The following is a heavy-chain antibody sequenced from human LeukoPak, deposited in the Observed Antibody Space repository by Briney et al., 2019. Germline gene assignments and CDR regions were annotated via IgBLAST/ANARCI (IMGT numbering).Heavy chain of an antibody. CDR3: AKDSFYSGSGSYRNYYGMDV. CDR2: ISGSGGST. Sequence: PGGSLRLSCAASGFTFSSYAMSWVRQAPGKGLEWVSAISGSGGSTYYADSVKGRFTISRDNSKNTLYLQMNSLRAEDTAVYYCAKDSFYSGSGSYRNYYGMDVWGQGTTVTVSS. J-gene: IGHJ6*02. V-gene: IGHV3-23*01. D-gene: IGHD3-10*01. CDR1: GFTFSSYA.